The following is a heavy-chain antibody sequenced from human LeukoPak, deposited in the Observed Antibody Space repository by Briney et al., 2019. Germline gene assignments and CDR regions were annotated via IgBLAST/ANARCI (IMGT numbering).Heavy chain of an antibody. D-gene: IGHD1-14*01. Sequence: PETLSLTWAVSGGSISGYYWSWIRQPPGKGVGWVAYFSHSGSTNYNPSLKSRVTISVDTSKNQFSLKLSSVTAADTAVYYCARQPGGTAAFDIWGQGTMVTVSS. CDR1: GGSISGYY. V-gene: IGHV4-59*08. J-gene: IGHJ3*02. CDR3: ARQPGGTAAFDI. CDR2: FSHSGST.